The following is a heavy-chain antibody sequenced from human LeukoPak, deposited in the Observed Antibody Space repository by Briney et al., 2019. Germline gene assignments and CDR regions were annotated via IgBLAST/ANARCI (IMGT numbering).Heavy chain of an antibody. V-gene: IGHV4-39*01. J-gene: IGHJ6*03. CDR1: GDSISSSSYY. CDR3: ARLRYSKPIYYYMDV. CDR2: IYYSGTT. D-gene: IGHD4-11*01. Sequence: SETLSLTCTVSGDSISSSSYYWPWIRQPPGTGLEWIGSIYYSGTTYYNPSLKSRVTISVDTSKNQFSLKLSSVTAADTAVYYCARLRYSKPIYYYMDVWGKGTTVTVSS.